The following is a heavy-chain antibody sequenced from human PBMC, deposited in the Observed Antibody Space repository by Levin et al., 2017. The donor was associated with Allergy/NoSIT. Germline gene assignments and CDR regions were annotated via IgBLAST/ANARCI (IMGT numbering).Heavy chain of an antibody. V-gene: IGHV3-30-3*01. J-gene: IGHJ4*02. Sequence: GESLKISCAASGFTFSSYAMHWVRQAPGKGLEWVAVISYDGSNKYYADSVKGRFTISRDNSKNTLYLQMNSLRAEDTAVYYCARGFERIAVAGTGVYWGQGTLVTVSS. CDR2: ISYDGSNK. CDR3: ARGFERIAVAGTGVY. D-gene: IGHD6-19*01. CDR1: GFTFSSYA.